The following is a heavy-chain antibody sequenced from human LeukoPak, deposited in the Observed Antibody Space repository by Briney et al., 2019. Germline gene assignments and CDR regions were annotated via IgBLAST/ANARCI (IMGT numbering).Heavy chain of an antibody. V-gene: IGHV4-34*01. CDR3: ARDNPHGAYYYYGMDV. CDR1: GGSFSGYY. Sequence: PSETLSLTCAVYGGSFSGYYWSWIRQPPGKGLEWIGEINHSGSTNYNPSLKSRVTISVDTSKNQFSLKLSSVTAADTAVYYCARDNPHGAYYYYGMDVWGQGTTVTVSS. CDR2: INHSGST. J-gene: IGHJ6*02. D-gene: IGHD1-14*01.